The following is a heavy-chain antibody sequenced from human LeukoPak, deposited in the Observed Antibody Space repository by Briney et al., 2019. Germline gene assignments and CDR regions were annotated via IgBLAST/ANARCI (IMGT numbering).Heavy chain of an antibody. J-gene: IGHJ4*02. Sequence: GGSLRLSCAASGFTFSSYAMSWVRQAPGKGLQWVSSISINADDTHYADSVKGRFTISRDNSKKTLFLQINSLRVDDTAIYYCCKGIRPNDHWGQGTLVIVSS. V-gene: IGHV3-23*01. CDR1: GFTFSSYA. CDR2: ISINADDT. CDR3: CKGIRPNDH. D-gene: IGHD3-16*01.